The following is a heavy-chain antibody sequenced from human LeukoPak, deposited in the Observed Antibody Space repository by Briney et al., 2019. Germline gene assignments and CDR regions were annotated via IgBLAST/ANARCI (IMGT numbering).Heavy chain of an antibody. CDR3: AREGDYYGSGGGIFDY. Sequence: SETLSLTCTVSGGSITTYNWSWVRQPAGKELEWIGRIYTSGNTNYNPSLKSRVTMSVDTSKNQFSLKLSSVTAADTAVYYCAREGDYYGSGGGIFDYWGQGTLFTVSS. V-gene: IGHV4-4*07. CDR2: IYTSGNT. CDR1: GGSITTYN. D-gene: IGHD3-10*01. J-gene: IGHJ4*02.